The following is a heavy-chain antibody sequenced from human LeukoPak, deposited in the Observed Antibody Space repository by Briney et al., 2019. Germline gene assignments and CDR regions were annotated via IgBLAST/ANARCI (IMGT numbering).Heavy chain of an antibody. CDR1: GGSISSYY. J-gene: IGHJ6*03. V-gene: IGHV4-59*01. CDR3: ARVSVSDYYMDV. Sequence: SETLSLTCTVSGGSISSYYWSWIRQPPGKGLEWIGYIYYSGSTNYNPSLKSRVTISVDTSKNQFSLKLSSVTAADTAVYYCARVSVSDYYMDVWGKGTTVTVS. D-gene: IGHD3-3*01. CDR2: IYYSGST.